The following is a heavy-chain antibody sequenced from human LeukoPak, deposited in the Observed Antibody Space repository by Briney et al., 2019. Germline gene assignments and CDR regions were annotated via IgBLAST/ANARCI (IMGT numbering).Heavy chain of an antibody. CDR3: ARDRSSGIYYYYYYMDV. CDR2: ISSNGGST. V-gene: IGHV3-64*01. CDR1: GFTFSSYA. D-gene: IGHD2-2*01. Sequence: PGGSLRLSCAASGFTFSSYAMHWVRQAPGKGLEYVSAISSNGGSTYYANSVKGRFTISRDNSKNTLYLQMGSLRAEDMAVYYCARDRSSGIYYYYYYMDVWGKGTTVTVSS. J-gene: IGHJ6*03.